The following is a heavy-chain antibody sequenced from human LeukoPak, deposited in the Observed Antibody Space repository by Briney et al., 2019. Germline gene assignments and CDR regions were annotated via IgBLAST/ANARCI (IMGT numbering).Heavy chain of an antibody. CDR2: IYYSGST. V-gene: IGHV4-39*01. CDR3: ARSKDIVEEYYFDY. CDR1: GGSISSSSYY. D-gene: IGHD2-15*01. Sequence: NPSETLSLTCTVSGGSISSSSYYWGWIRQPPGKGLEWIGSIYYSGSTYYNPSLKSRVTISVDTSKNQFSLKLSSVTAADTAVYYCARSKDIVEEYYFDYWGQGTLVTVSS. J-gene: IGHJ4*02.